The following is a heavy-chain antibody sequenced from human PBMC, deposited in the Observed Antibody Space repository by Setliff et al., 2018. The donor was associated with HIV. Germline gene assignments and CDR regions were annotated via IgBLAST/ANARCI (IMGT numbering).Heavy chain of an antibody. CDR2: SIPNYSVE. J-gene: IGHJ6*04. Sequence: GASVMVSCKASGGIGTYAISWVRQAPGQGLEWMGGSIPNYSVETQKFRDRVSIYVDQSRRTAYMELRNLRFDDTALYFCARGGRWWGPNNPSPHFYHMDLWGSGTSVTVSS. V-gene: IGHV1-69*10. D-gene: IGHD2-15*01. CDR3: ARGGRWWGPNNPSPHFYHMDL. CDR1: GGIGTYA.